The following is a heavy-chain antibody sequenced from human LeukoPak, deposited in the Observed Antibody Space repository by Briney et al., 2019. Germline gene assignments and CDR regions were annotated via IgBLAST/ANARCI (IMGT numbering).Heavy chain of an antibody. Sequence: AGESLKISCKGSGYSFTSYWIGWVRQMPGKGLEWMGIIYPGDSATRYSSSFQGQVTISADKTNSTAYLQWSSLKASDTAMYYCATRGAARPNTFGYWGQGTLVTVSS. D-gene: IGHD6-6*01. CDR1: GYSFTSYW. V-gene: IGHV5-51*01. J-gene: IGHJ4*02. CDR2: IYPGDSAT. CDR3: ATRGAARPNTFGY.